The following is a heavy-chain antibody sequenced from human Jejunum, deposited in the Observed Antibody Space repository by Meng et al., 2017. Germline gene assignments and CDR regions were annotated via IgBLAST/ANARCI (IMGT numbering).Heavy chain of an antibody. V-gene: IGHV4-38-2*02. CDR2: IYHSGST. D-gene: IGHD6-25*01. CDR1: GYSISSGYY. J-gene: IGHJ4*02. Sequence: SETLSLTCTVSGYSISSGYYWGWIRQPPGKGLEWIGSIYHSGSTYSNPSLKSRVTISVDTSKNQFSLKLSSVTAADTAVYYCARGRLFWGQGTRVTGAS. CDR3: ARGRLF.